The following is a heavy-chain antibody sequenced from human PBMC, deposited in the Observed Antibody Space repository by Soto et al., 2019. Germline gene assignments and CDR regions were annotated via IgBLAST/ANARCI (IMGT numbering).Heavy chain of an antibody. D-gene: IGHD3-16*02. V-gene: IGHV4-61*01. CDR1: GGSVSSGSYY. Sequence: NPSETLSLTCTVSGGSVSSGSYYWSWIRQPPGKGLEWIGYIYYSGSTNYNPSLKSRVTISVDTSKNQFSLKLSSVTAADTAVYYCARAGPLEMATQWGQGTLVTVSS. CDR3: ARAGPLEMATQ. J-gene: IGHJ4*02. CDR2: IYYSGST.